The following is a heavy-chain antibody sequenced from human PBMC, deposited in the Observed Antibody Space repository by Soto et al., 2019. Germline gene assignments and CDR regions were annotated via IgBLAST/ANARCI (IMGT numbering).Heavy chain of an antibody. Sequence: EVQLVESGGGLVQPGGSLRLSCAASGFTFSTYWMHWVRQAPGKGLVWVSRTNTDGSSTTYADSVEGRFTISRDNAKKTLYLQMNRLRDEDTAVYYCARGTRVIPAESDFDYWGQGTLVTVSS. CDR2: TNTDGSST. J-gene: IGHJ4*02. D-gene: IGHD2-2*01. CDR1: GFTFSTYW. V-gene: IGHV3-74*01. CDR3: ARGTRVIPAESDFDY.